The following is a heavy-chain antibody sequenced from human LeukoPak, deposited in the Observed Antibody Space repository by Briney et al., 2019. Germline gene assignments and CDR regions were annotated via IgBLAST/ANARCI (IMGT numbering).Heavy chain of an antibody. J-gene: IGHJ6*02. V-gene: IGHV3-30*18. CDR1: GFTFSSYG. CDR3: AKDSSDYVWGSYRQYYYYYYGMDV. CDR2: ISYDGSNK. Sequence: GGSLRLSCAASGFTFSSYGMHWVRQAPGKGLEWVAVISYDGSNKYYADSVKGRFTISRDNSKNTLYLQMNSLGAEDTAVYYCAKDSSDYVWGSYRQYYYYYYGMDVWGQGTTVTVSS. D-gene: IGHD3-16*02.